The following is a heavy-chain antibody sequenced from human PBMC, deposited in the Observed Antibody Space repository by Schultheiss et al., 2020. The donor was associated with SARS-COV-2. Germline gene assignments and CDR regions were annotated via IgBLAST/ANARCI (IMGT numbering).Heavy chain of an antibody. D-gene: IGHD3-3*01. V-gene: IGHV3-11*01. Sequence: GGSLRLSCAASGFTFSDYYMSWIRQAPGKGLEWVSYISSSGSTIYYADSVKGRFTISRDNAKNSLYLQMNSLRAEDTAVYYCARMARNPLDYDFWSGYYFRDYYYYYYMDVWGKGTTVTVSS. J-gene: IGHJ6*03. CDR2: ISSSGSTI. CDR1: GFTFSDYY. CDR3: ARMARNPLDYDFWSGYYFRDYYYYYYMDV.